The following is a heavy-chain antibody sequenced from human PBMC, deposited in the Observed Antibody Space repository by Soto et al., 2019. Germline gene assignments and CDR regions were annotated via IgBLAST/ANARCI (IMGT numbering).Heavy chain of an antibody. CDR3: VQSRCGGDCLQICSSHSYYGLDV. CDR2: LYWDDDK. CDR1: GLSLRTTGVG. D-gene: IGHD2-21*02. Sequence: GPTLVYPTQTLTLTCTCSGLSLRTTGVGVGWVRQPPGKALEWLALLYWDDDKRYSPSLKSRLTITKDTSEKQVVLTMTNMDTVDTATYYCVQSRCGGDCLQICSSHSYYGLDVWGQGTTVTVSS. V-gene: IGHV2-5*02. J-gene: IGHJ6*02.